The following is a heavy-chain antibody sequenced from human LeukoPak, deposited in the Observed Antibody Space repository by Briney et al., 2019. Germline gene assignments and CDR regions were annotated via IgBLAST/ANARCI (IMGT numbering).Heavy chain of an antibody. CDR3: ASSEGPNYCSGGSCYSGGRNDFDY. J-gene: IGHJ4*02. D-gene: IGHD2-15*01. CDR2: INHSGST. Sequence: PSETLSLTCAVYGGSLSGYYWSWIRQPPGKGLEWIGEINHSGSTNYNPSLKSRVTISVDTSKNQFSLKLSSVTAADTAVYYCASSEGPNYCSGGSCYSGGRNDFDYWGQGTLVTVSS. CDR1: GGSLSGYY. V-gene: IGHV4-34*01.